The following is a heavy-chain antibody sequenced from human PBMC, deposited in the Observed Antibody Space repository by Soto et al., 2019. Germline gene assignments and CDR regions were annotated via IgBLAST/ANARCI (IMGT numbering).Heavy chain of an antibody. Sequence: QAQLVQSGTEVKKPGASVKVSCKASGYTFNDYDINWVRQAAGQGLEWMGWMNPASGNTGYAQKFQGRVTMTRNISIRTAYMEVSGLRSEDTAVYYCARGRRTRSGYDLDDWGQGTLVTVSS. CDR1: GYTFNDYD. CDR2: MNPASGNT. CDR3: ARGRRTRSGYDLDD. V-gene: IGHV1-8*01. J-gene: IGHJ4*02. D-gene: IGHD5-12*01.